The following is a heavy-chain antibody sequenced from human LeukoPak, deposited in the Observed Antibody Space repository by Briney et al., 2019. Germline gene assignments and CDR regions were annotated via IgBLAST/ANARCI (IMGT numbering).Heavy chain of an antibody. J-gene: IGHJ5*02. CDR3: ARGPYSNYWFDP. CDR2: ISSSSSYI. V-gene: IGHV3-21*01. Sequence: GGSLRLSCAASGFTFSSYSMNWVRQAPGKGLEWVSSISSSSSYIYYADSVKGRFTISRDNAKNSLYLQMNSLRAEDTAVYYCARGPYSNYWFDPWGQGTLVTVSS. CDR1: GFTFSSYS. D-gene: IGHD4-11*01.